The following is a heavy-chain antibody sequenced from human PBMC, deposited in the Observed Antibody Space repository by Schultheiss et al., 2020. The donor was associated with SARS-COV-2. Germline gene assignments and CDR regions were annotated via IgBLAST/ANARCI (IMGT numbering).Heavy chain of an antibody. CDR1: GFTFDDYA. CDR2: IKSKTDGGTT. CDR3: TTERITFGGVIVYFDY. J-gene: IGHJ4*02. Sequence: GGSLRLSCAASGFTFDDYAMHWVRQAPGKGLEWVGRIKSKTDGGTTDYAAPVKGRFTISRDDSKNTLYLQMNSLKTEDTAVYYCTTERITFGGVIVYFDYWGQGTLVTVSS. D-gene: IGHD3-16*02. V-gene: IGHV3-15*01.